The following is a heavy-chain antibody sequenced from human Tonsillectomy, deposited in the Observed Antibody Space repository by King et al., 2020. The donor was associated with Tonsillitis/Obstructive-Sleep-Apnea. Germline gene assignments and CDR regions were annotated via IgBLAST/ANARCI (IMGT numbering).Heavy chain of an antibody. J-gene: IGHJ5*02. V-gene: IGHV4-39*01. D-gene: IGHD2-2*01. CDR3: ARQGFCTSTSCPTDNWFDT. CDR2: IYYSGST. CDR1: GGSISTSSYY. Sequence: QLQESGPGLVRPSETLSLRCTVSGGSISTSSYYWGWIRQPPGKGLEWIGSIYYSGSTYYNPSLKSRVTIFVDTSKNQFSLKLSSVTAADTAVYYCARQGFCTSTSCPTDNWFDTWGQGTLVTVSS.